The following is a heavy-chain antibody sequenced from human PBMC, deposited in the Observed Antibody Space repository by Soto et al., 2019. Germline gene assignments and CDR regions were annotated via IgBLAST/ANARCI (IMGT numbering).Heavy chain of an antibody. J-gene: IGHJ4*02. D-gene: IGHD3-22*01. Sequence: GGSLRLSCAASGFTFDNSAMSWVRQAPGKGPEWVSGISGSGGTTYHADSVKGRFTISRDNSKNTLYLQMKSLRAEDTAVYYCAKDHYYDNSGSFDDWGQGTLVTVPQ. CDR1: GFTFDNSA. CDR2: ISGSGGTT. V-gene: IGHV3-23*01. CDR3: AKDHYYDNSGSFDD.